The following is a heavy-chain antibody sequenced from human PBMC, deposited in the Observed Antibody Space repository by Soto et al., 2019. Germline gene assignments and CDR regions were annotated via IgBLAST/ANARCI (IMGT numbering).Heavy chain of an antibody. Sequence: QVQLVESGGGVVQPGRSLRLSCAASGFTFRSYAMHWVRQAPGKGLEWVAVISYDGSNKYYADSVKGRFTISRDNSKNTLYLQMNSLRAEDTAVYYCARDPRFIAARPGVIDYWGQGTLVTVSS. D-gene: IGHD6-6*01. CDR3: ARDPRFIAARPGVIDY. CDR2: ISYDGSNK. V-gene: IGHV3-30-3*01. CDR1: GFTFRSYA. J-gene: IGHJ4*02.